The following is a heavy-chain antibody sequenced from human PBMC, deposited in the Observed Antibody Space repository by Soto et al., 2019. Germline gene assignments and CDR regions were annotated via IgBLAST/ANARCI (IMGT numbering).Heavy chain of an antibody. CDR3: ARDRYCSGCCCFDY. CDR1: GFTFSSYS. CDR2: ISSSSSTI. J-gene: IGHJ4*02. V-gene: IGHV3-48*02. D-gene: IGHD2-15*01. Sequence: GGSLRLSCAASGFTFSSYSMNWVRQAPGKGLEWVSYISSSSSTIYYADSVKGRFTISRDNAKNSLYLQMNSLRDEDAAVYYCARDRYCSGCCCFDYWGQGTLVTVSS.